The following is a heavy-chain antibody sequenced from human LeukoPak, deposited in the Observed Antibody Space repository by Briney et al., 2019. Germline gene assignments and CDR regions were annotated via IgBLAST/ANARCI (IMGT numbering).Heavy chain of an antibody. D-gene: IGHD2-2*01. CDR2: INHSGST. Sequence: PSETLSLTCTVSGGSISSSSHYWSWIRQPPGKGPEWIGEINHSGSTNYNPSLKSRVTISVDTSKNQFSLKLSSVTAADTAVYYCARGVEGYCSSTSCYGLDYWGQGTLVTVSS. V-gene: IGHV4-39*07. CDR3: ARGVEGYCSSTSCYGLDY. CDR1: GGSISSSSHY. J-gene: IGHJ4*02.